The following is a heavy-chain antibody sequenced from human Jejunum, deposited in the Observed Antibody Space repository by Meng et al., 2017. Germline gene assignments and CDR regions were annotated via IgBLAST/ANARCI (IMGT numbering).Heavy chain of an antibody. V-gene: IGHV3-23*01. CDR2: ISDSGGST. Sequence: GESLKISCAASGFTFSSYAMSWVRQTPGKGLEWVSSISDSGGSTYYADSVKGRFTISRDNSKNTLYLQMNSLRAEDTARYYCVKRSSDSSGYYHYYFDYWGQGTRVTVSS. D-gene: IGHD3-22*01. J-gene: IGHJ4*02. CDR1: GFTFSSYA. CDR3: VKRSSDSSGYYHYYFDY.